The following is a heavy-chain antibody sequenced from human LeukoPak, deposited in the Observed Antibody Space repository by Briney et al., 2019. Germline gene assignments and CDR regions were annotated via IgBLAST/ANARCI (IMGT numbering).Heavy chain of an antibody. CDR2: ISYDGSNK. V-gene: IGHV3-30*18. D-gene: IGHD6-13*01. CDR1: GFTFSSYG. Sequence: GGSLRLSCAASGFTFSSYGMHWVRQAPGNGLEWVAVISYDGSNKYYADSVKGRFTISRDNSKNTLYLQMNSLRAEDTAVYYCAKGQEGIEAAGSDYWGQGTLVTVSS. CDR3: AKGQEGIEAAGSDY. J-gene: IGHJ4*02.